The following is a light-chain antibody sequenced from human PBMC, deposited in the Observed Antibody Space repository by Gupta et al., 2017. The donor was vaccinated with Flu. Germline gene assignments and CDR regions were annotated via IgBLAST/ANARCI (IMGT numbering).Light chain of an antibody. CDR2: AAS. CDR1: QGISSY. Sequence: DLHLTQSPSFLSASVGDRVTITCRASQGISSYLAWYQQKPGKAPKLLIYAASTVESGVPSRFSGSGSGTEFTLTISSLQPEDFATYYCQQRNSAPFTFGHGTKVDIK. CDR3: QQRNSAPFT. J-gene: IGKJ3*01. V-gene: IGKV1-9*01.